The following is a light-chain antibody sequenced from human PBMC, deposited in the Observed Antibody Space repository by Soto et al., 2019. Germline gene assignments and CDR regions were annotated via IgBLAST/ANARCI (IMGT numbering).Light chain of an antibody. V-gene: IGKV3-15*01. CDR2: RAS. CDR3: QQYSTWPLRYT. CDR1: QSVSSY. J-gene: IGKJ2*01. Sequence: EIVMTQSPATLSVSPGGRATLSCRASQSVSSYLAWYQQRPGQPPRLLIYRASTRATGVPARFSGSGSGTEFSLTISSLQSEDFALYYCQQYSTWPLRYTFGQGTKLEI.